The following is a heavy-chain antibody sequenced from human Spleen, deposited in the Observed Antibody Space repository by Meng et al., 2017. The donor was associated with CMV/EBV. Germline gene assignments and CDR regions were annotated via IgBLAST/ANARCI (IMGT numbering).Heavy chain of an antibody. V-gene: IGHV4-4*07. CDR3: ARILWFGELQYYFDY. J-gene: IGHJ4*02. CDR1: GFTFSDYY. CDR2: IYTSGST. Sequence: QVQLGESGGGLVKPGGSLRLSCAASGFTFSDYYMSWIRQPPGKGLEWIGRIYTSGSTNYNPSLKSRVTMSVDTSKNQFSLKLSSVTAADTAVYYCARILWFGELQYYFDYWGQGTLVTVSS. D-gene: IGHD3-10*01.